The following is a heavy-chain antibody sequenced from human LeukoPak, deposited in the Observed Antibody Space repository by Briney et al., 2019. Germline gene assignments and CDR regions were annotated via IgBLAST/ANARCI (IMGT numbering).Heavy chain of an antibody. CDR1: GGSISSGGYY. CDR3: ARGGSSWSSAEYFQH. J-gene: IGHJ1*01. D-gene: IGHD6-13*01. V-gene: IGHV4-30-2*01. Sequence: PSQTLSLTCTVSGGSISSGGYYWSWIRQPPGKGLEWIGYIYHSGSTYYNPSLKSRVTISVDRSKNQFSLKLSSVTAADTAVYYCARGGSSWSSAEYFQHWGQGTLVTVSS. CDR2: IYHSGST.